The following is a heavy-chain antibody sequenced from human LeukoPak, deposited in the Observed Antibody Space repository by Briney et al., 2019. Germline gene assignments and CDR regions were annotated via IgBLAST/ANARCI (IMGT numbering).Heavy chain of an antibody. J-gene: IGHJ6*03. Sequence: GGSLRLSCAASGFTFSSYGMHWVRQAPGKGLEWVAVISYDGSNKYYADSVKGRFTISRDNSKNTLYLQMNSLGAEDTAVYYCARCSNAYYYYMDVWGKGTTVTVSS. CDR2: ISYDGSNK. D-gene: IGHD2-8*01. CDR3: ARCSNAYYYYMDV. CDR1: GFTFSSYG. V-gene: IGHV3-30*03.